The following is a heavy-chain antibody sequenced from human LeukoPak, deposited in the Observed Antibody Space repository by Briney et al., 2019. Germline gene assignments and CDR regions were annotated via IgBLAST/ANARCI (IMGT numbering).Heavy chain of an antibody. Sequence: SETLSLTCTVSGGSISTYYWSWIRQPPGKGLEWIAYIYYSGNTNYNPSLKSRVTISVDTSKNQFSLQLNSVTPEDTAVYYCAGAVSGVVNWFDPWGQGTLVTVSS. CDR1: GGSISTYY. CDR3: AGAVSGVVNWFDP. D-gene: IGHD2-8*01. J-gene: IGHJ5*02. CDR2: IYYSGNT. V-gene: IGHV4-59*12.